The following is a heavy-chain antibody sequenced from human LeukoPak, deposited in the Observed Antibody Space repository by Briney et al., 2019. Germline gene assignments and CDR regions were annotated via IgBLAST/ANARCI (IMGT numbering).Heavy chain of an antibody. CDR1: SGSISSSSYY. J-gene: IGHJ3*02. CDR2: IYYSGST. Sequence: PSETLSLTCTVSSGSISSSSYYWGWIRQPPGPGLEWIGTIYYSGSTYYNPSLKSRVTISVDTSKNQFSLKLSSVTAADTAVYYCARHQHSGSYYVGAFDIWGQGTMVTVSS. CDR3: ARHQHSGSYYVGAFDI. V-gene: IGHV4-39*01. D-gene: IGHD1-26*01.